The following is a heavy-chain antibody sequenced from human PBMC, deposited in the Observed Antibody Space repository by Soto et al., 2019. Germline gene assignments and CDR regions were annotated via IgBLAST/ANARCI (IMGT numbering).Heavy chain of an antibody. D-gene: IGHD2-15*01. V-gene: IGHV1-69*01. J-gene: IGHJ5*02. CDR2: IIPLFGST. CDR1: GGSVSTYT. Sequence: QVQLVQSGAEVKKPGSSVRVSCKASGGSVSTYTITWVRQDPGQGLEWLGGIIPLFGSTTYAEKFQGRVTLTADESTTTAYMDLSSLTSEDTAVDYCAREGARTSCSGDDCLQLYNWIDPWGQGTLVTVSS. CDR3: AREGARTSCSGDDCLQLYNWIDP.